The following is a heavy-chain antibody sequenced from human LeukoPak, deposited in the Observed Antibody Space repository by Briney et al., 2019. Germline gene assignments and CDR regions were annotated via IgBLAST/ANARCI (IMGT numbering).Heavy chain of an antibody. J-gene: IGHJ4*02. CDR1: GFTLSTYA. CDR2: ISGSGDST. CDR3: AKSSSVSCYSSSDS. D-gene: IGHD2-15*01. V-gene: IGHV3-23*01. Sequence: QPGGSLRLSCAASGFTLSTYAMSWVRQAPGKGLEWVSVISGSGDSTYYADSVKGRSTISRDTSKNTLYLQMNSLRAEDTAVYYCAKSSSVSCYSSSDSWGQGTRVTVSS.